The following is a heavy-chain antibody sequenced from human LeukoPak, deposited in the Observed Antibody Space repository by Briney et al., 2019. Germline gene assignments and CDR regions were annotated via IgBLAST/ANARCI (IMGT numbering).Heavy chain of an antibody. CDR3: ARVGGGLDYGDYPSPIDY. V-gene: IGHV3-74*01. J-gene: IGHJ4*02. CDR2: INSDGSST. Sequence: GGSLRLSCAASGFTFSSYWMRWVRQAPGKGLVWVSRINSDGSSTSYADSVKGRFTISRDNAKNTLYLQMNSLRAEDTAVYYCARVGGGLDYGDYPSPIDYWGQGTLVTVSS. D-gene: IGHD4-17*01. CDR1: GFTFSSYW.